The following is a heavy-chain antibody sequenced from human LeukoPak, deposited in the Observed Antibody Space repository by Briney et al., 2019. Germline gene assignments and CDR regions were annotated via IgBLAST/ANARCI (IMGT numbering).Heavy chain of an antibody. CDR3: ARASSNWYYFEN. Sequence: PGRSLRLSCAASGFTFSSYSMNWVRQAPGKGLEWVSFISSSSSYIYYADSVKGRFTISRDNAKNSLYLQMNSLRAEDTAVYHCARASSNWYYFENWGQGTLVTVSS. V-gene: IGHV3-21*01. D-gene: IGHD6-13*01. J-gene: IGHJ4*02. CDR2: ISSSSSYI. CDR1: GFTFSSYS.